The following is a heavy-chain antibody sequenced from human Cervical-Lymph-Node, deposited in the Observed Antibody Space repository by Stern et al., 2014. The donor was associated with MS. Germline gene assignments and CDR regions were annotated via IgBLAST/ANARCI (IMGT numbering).Heavy chain of an antibody. J-gene: IGHJ4*02. CDR3: ARHISSWSKPYYFDY. D-gene: IGHD2-2*01. V-gene: IGHV4-39*01. CDR1: DGSISSSRSY. Sequence: QVQLQESGPGLVKPSETLSLTCTVSDGSISSSRSYWGWIRQPPGKGLEWIGSIYYGGSTYYNPSPKSRVTISGDTSKNQFSLKLSSVTAADTAVYYCARHISSWSKPYYFDYWGQGALVTVSS. CDR2: IYYGGST.